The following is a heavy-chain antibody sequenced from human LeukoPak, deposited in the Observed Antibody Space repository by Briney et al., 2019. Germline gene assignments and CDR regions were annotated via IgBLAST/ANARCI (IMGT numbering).Heavy chain of an antibody. V-gene: IGHV1-8*01. D-gene: IGHD6-19*01. CDR2: MNPNSGNK. CDR1: GHSFTNFD. CDR3: ARGPQWRGDYYYMDV. Sequence: GASVKVSCKASGHSFTNFDINWVRQATGQGLEWMGWMNPNSGNKGYAQKFQGRVTMTMNTSITTAYMELSSLRSEDTAVYYCARGPQWRGDYYYMDVWGRGTTVTVSS. J-gene: IGHJ6*03.